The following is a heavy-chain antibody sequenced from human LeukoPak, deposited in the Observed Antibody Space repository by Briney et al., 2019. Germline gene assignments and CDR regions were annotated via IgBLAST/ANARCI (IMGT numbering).Heavy chain of an antibody. D-gene: IGHD6-19*01. CDR2: IIPIFGTA. Sequence: SVKVSCKASGGTFSSYAISWVRQAPGQGLERMGGIIPIFGTANYAQKFQGRVTITADKSTSTAYMELSSLRSEDTAVYYCARWAGMNDNWFDPWGQGTLVTVSS. CDR3: ARWAGMNDNWFDP. J-gene: IGHJ5*02. V-gene: IGHV1-69*06. CDR1: GGTFSSYA.